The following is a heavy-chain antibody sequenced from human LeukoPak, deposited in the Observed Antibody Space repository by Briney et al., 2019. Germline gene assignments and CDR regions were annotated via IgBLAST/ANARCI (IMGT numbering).Heavy chain of an antibody. CDR1: GFTVSSNY. Sequence: GGSLRLSCAVSGFTVSSNYMSWVRQAPGKGLEWVSFLYSGGSTYYAASVKDRFTISRDNSKNTLSFQMNSMRAEDTAVYYCWEYVHCGYWGQGTLVTVSS. D-gene: IGHD2-21*01. CDR3: WEYVHCGY. V-gene: IGHV3-66*01. CDR2: LYSGGST. J-gene: IGHJ4*02.